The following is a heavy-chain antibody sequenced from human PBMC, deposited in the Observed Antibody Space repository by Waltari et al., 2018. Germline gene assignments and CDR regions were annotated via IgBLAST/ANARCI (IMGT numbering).Heavy chain of an antibody. CDR1: GGSFSGYY. CDR2: INHSGST. Sequence: QVQLQQWGAGLLKPSETLSLTCAVYGGSFSGYYWSWIRQPPGKGLEWIGEINHSGSTNYHPALKGRVTKSVDTSKKQVSPKPSSVTAADTAGYYRARGVVVAAPASNYYHDGWGKGTTVTISS. V-gene: IGHV4-34*01. J-gene: IGHJ6*03. D-gene: IGHD2-15*01. CDR3: ARGVVVAAPASNYYHDG.